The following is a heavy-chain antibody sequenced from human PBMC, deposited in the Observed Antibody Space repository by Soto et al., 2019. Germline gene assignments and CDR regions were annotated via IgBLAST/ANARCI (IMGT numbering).Heavy chain of an antibody. J-gene: IGHJ4*01. CDR2: ISAFNGKT. Sequence: QIQLVQSGAEVKKPGASVKVSCKASGYTFNIYGINWVRQAPGQGLEWMGWISAFNGKTNYAQNGEGRATMTTDTSTSTAYVELRSLRSDDTAVYYCARDRVPKSSGFFPFDYWGHGTLVTVSS. D-gene: IGHD3-22*01. V-gene: IGHV1-18*01. CDR3: ARDRVPKSSGFFPFDY. CDR1: GYTFNIYG.